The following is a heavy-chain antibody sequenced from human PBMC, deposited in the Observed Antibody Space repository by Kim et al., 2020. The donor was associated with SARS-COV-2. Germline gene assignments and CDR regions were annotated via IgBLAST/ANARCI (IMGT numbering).Heavy chain of an antibody. CDR3: AANYDSSGLYGMDV. V-gene: IGHV4-34*01. CDR2: INHSGST. Sequence: SETLSLTCAVYGGSFSGYYWSWIRQPPGKGLEWIREINHSGSTNYNPSLKSRVTISVDTSKNQFSLKLSSVTAADTAVYYCAANYDSSGLYGMDVWGQGTTVTVSS. D-gene: IGHD3-22*01. CDR1: GGSFSGYY. J-gene: IGHJ6*02.